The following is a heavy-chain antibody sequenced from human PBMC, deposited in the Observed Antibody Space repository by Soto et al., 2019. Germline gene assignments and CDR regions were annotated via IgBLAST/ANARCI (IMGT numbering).Heavy chain of an antibody. CDR1: GFTFSSYA. V-gene: IGHV3-23*01. Sequence: GGSLRLYCAASGFTFSSYAMSWVRQAPGKGLEWVSAISGSGGSTYYADSVKGRFTISRDNSKNTLYLQMNSLRAEDTAVYYCAKGSPNPSDAFDIWGQWTMVTVSS. CDR2: ISGSGGST. J-gene: IGHJ3*02. CDR3: AKGSPNPSDAFDI.